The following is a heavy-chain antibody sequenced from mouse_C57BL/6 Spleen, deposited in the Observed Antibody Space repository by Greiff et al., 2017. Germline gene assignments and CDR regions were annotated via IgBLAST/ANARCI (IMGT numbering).Heavy chain of an antibody. CDR3: ARHDYAMDY. CDR1: GFTFSSYG. CDR2: ISSGGSYT. Sequence: EVKLMESGGDLVKPGGSLKLSCAASGFTFSSYGMSWVRQTPDKRLEWVATISSGGSYTYYPDSVKGRFTISRDNAKNTLYLQMSSLKSEDTAMYYCARHDYAMDYWVQGTSVTVSS. J-gene: IGHJ4*01. V-gene: IGHV5-6*01.